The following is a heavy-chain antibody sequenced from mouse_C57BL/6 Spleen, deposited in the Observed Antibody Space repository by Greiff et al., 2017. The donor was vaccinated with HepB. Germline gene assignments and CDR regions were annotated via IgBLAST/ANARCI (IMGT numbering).Heavy chain of an antibody. CDR2: IRSKSNNYET. CDR1: GFCFHTYA. CDR3: VSPMVTTDYAMGY. Sequence: EVKVVESGGGLVQSKGPSKLRWGAPGFCFHTYATNGVRQVQGKGLEWVARIRSKSNNYETYYADSVKERFTISRDDSESMLYLQMNNLKTEDTAMYYCVSPMVTTDYAMGYAGQGTSATDSS. D-gene: IGHD2-2*01. V-gene: IGHV10-1*01. J-gene: IGHJ4*01.